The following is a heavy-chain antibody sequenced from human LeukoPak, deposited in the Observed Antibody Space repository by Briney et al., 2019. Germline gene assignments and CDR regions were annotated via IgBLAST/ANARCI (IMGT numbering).Heavy chain of an antibody. Sequence: SETLSLTCTVSGGSISSCYWSWIRQPPGKGLEWIGYIYYSGSTNYNPSLKSRVTISVDTSKNQFSLKLSSVTAADTAVYYCARATYYDILTGYPVGGFDYWGQGTLVTVSS. V-gene: IGHV4-59*01. CDR3: ARATYYDILTGYPVGGFDY. CDR2: IYYSGST. J-gene: IGHJ4*02. D-gene: IGHD3-9*01. CDR1: GGSISSCY.